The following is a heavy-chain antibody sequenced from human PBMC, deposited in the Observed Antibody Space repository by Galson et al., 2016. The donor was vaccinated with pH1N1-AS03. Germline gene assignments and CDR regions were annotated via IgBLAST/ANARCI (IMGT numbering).Heavy chain of an antibody. CDR2: IYPGDSDT. CDR3: ARRGPCTGISCYDLDS. D-gene: IGHD2-2*01. V-gene: IGHV5-51*03. J-gene: IGHJ4*02. CDR1: GDSFNTYW. Sequence: QSGAEVKKPGESLKISCKGSGDSFNTYWIGWVRQMPGKGLEWMGIIYPGDSDTRYSPSFQGHVTISADASISTAYLQWSSLKASDTAIYYCARRGPCTGISCYDLDSWGQGTMVTVSS.